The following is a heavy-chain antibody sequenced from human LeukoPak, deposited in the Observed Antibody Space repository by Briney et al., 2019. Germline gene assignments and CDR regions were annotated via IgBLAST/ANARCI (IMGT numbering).Heavy chain of an antibody. Sequence: SETLSLTYTVSGGSISSYYWSWIRQPPGKGLEWIGYMYYSGTTNYNPSLKSRVTISVDTSKNQFSLKLSSVTAADTAVYYCARESVGDYYDSSGPDYWGQGTLVTVSS. CDR1: GGSISSYY. CDR3: ARESVGDYYDSSGPDY. D-gene: IGHD3-22*01. J-gene: IGHJ4*02. V-gene: IGHV4-59*12. CDR2: MYYSGTT.